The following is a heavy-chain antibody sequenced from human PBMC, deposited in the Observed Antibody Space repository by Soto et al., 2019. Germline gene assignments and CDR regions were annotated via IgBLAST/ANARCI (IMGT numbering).Heavy chain of an antibody. CDR3: AKRMGGYYYYGLDV. Sequence: PSETLSLTCTVSGGSLSSGAYYWSWIRQPPGKELEWIGHIYYTGSTNYNPSLKSRVTMSVDTSKNQFSLNLTSVTAADTAVYYCAKRMGGYYYYGLDVWGQGTTVTVSS. J-gene: IGHJ6*02. CDR2: IYYTGST. V-gene: IGHV4-61*08. CDR1: GGSLSSGAYY. D-gene: IGHD1-26*01.